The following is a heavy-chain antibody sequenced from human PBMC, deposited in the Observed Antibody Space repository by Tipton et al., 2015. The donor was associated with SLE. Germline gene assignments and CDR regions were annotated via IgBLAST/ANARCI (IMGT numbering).Heavy chain of an antibody. Sequence: VQLVQSGGGLVQPGGSLRLSCAASGFTFSSYWMSWVRQAPGKGLEWVANIKQDGSEKYYVDSVKGRFTISRDNAKNSLYLQMNSLRAEDTAVYYCARDGPGGGDIVVVPAAIGFDYWGQGTLVTVSS. D-gene: IGHD2-2*02. CDR2: IKQDGSEK. V-gene: IGHV3-7*01. CDR3: ARDGPGGGDIVVVPAAIGFDY. CDR1: GFTFSSYW. J-gene: IGHJ4*02.